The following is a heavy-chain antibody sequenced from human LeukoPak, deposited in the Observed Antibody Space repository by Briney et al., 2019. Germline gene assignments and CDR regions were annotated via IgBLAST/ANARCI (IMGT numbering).Heavy chain of an antibody. J-gene: IGHJ4*02. V-gene: IGHV3-21*01. CDR1: GFTFSSYS. Sequence: GGSLRLSCAASGFTFSSYSMNWVRQAPGKGLEWVSSISSSSSYIYYADSVNGRFTISRDNAKNSLYLQTNSLRAEDTAVYYCARDPSSGWTSRGTFDYWGQGTLVTVSS. CDR2: ISSSSSYI. D-gene: IGHD6-19*01. CDR3: ARDPSSGWTSRGTFDY.